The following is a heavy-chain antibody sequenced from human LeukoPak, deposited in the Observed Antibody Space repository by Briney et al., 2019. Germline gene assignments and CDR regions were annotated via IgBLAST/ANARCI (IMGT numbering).Heavy chain of an antibody. CDR2: VNPKSGYT. J-gene: IGHJ4*02. D-gene: IGHD2-15*01. Sequence: GASVKVSCKASGYTFTRYDINWVRQATGQGLEWMGWVNPKSGYTGYAQKFQGRVTITRDTSINTAYMELSSLTSEDTAVYYCARVDGSPDSWGQGTLVTASS. CDR3: ARVDGSPDS. CDR1: GYTFTRYD. V-gene: IGHV1-8*03.